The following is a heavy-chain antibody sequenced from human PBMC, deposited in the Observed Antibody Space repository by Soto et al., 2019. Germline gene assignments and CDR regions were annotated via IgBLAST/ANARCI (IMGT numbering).Heavy chain of an antibody. J-gene: IGHJ6*02. CDR2: IYFSGST. D-gene: IGHD3-3*01. CDR1: GGSISSGGYY. V-gene: IGHV4-31*03. Sequence: SSETLSLTCTVSGGSISSGGYYWSWIRQHPGKGMEWIGYIYFSGSTYYIPFLKSRVTISVDTSKNHFSLKLSSVTAADTAVYYCARVGVSGHEYYYYYGMDVWGQGTTVTVSS. CDR3: ARVGVSGHEYYYYYGMDV.